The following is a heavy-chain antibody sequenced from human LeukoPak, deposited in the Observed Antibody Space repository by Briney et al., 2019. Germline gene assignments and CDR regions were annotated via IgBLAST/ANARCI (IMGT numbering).Heavy chain of an antibody. CDR3: ARDRNRIAARPEFDYYYYYMDV. CDR2: IIPIFGTA. CDR1: GGTFISYA. D-gene: IGHD6-6*01. J-gene: IGHJ6*03. V-gene: IGHV1-69*05. Sequence: ASVKVSCKASGGTFISYAISWVRQAPGQGLEWMGGIIPIFGTANYAQKFQGRVTITTDESTSTAYMELSSLRSEDTAVYYCARDRNRIAARPEFDYYYYYMDVWGKGTTVTVSS.